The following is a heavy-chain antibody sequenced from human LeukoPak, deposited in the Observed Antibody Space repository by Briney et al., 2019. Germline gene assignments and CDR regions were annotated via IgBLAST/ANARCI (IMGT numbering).Heavy chain of an antibody. CDR2: IYYSGST. V-gene: IGHV4-61*08. CDR3: AKTDSSGYYADY. Sequence: SETLSLTCTVSIASVSTDAYSWNWIRQPPGRGLEWIGSIYYSGSTNYNPSLTSRVTISVDTSKNQFSLKLSSVTAADTAMYYCAKTDSSGYYADYWGQGTLVTVSS. D-gene: IGHD3-22*01. CDR1: IASVSTDAYS. J-gene: IGHJ4*02.